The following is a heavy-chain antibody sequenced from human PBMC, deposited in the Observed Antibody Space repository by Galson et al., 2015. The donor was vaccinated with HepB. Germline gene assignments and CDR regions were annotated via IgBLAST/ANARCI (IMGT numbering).Heavy chain of an antibody. CDR3: AKDLALTASYYYLGMDV. D-gene: IGHD2-21*02. CDR2: ISYDGNTK. CDR1: GFIFSDYG. J-gene: IGHJ6*02. V-gene: IGHV3-30*18. Sequence: SLRLSCAASGFIFSDYGMHWVRQAPGKGLEWVAVISYDGNTKFYADSVKGRFTISRDTSKSTLYLQMDSLRAEDTAVYYCAKDLALTASYYYLGMDVWGQGTTVTVSS.